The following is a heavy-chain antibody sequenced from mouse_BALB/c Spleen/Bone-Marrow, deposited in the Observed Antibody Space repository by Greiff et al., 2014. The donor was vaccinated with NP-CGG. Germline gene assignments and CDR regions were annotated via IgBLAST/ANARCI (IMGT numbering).Heavy chain of an antibody. D-gene: IGHD6-1*01. CDR1: GFNIKDYY. V-gene: IGHV14-4*02. J-gene: IGHJ4*01. Sequence: AAAVKLSCTASGFNIKDYYMHWVKQRPEQGLEWIGWIDPENGDTEYAPKFQGKATMTADTSSNTAYLQLSSLTSEDSAVYYCAPLAHYAMDYWGQGTSVTVSS. CDR3: APLAHYAMDY. CDR2: IDPENGDT.